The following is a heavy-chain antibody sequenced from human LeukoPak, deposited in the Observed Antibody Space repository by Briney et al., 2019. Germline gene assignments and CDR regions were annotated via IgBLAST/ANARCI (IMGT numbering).Heavy chain of an antibody. J-gene: IGHJ4*02. CDR1: GFTVSNNY. V-gene: IGHV3-49*04. CDR3: TTYHYDTSGYYYVTY. CDR2: IRSKAYGGTA. Sequence: TGGSLRLSCAASGFTVSNNYMSWVRQAPGKGLEWVGFIRSKAYGGTADYAASLKGRFTISRDDSKNIAYLQMNSLKTEDTAVYYCTTYHYDTSGYYYVTYWGQGTLVTVSS. D-gene: IGHD3-22*01.